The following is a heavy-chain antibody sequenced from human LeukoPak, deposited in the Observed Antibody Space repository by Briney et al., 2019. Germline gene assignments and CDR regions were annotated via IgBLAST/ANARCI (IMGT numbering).Heavy chain of an antibody. V-gene: IGHV3-9*01. Sequence: GGSLRLSCAASGFTFDDYAMHWVRQAPGKGLEWVSGISWNSGSIGYADSVKGRFTISRDNAKNSLYLQMNSLRAEVTALYYCAKDPLSGYDILTGPNWFDPWGQGTLVTVSS. J-gene: IGHJ5*02. CDR3: AKDPLSGYDILTGPNWFDP. CDR2: ISWNSGSI. D-gene: IGHD3-9*01. CDR1: GFTFDDYA.